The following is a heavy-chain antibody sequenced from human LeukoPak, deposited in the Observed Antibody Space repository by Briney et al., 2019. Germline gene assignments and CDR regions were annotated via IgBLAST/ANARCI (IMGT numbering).Heavy chain of an antibody. CDR3: AREPAAAGKNWFDP. J-gene: IGHJ5*02. D-gene: IGHD6-25*01. CDR2: ISGSSSPI. V-gene: IGHV3-48*04. Sequence: GGSLRLSCAASGFTFSGYSMNWVRQAPGKGLEWVSYISGSSSPIFYADSVKGRFTISRDNAKNSLYLQMNSLRAEDTAMYYCAREPAAAGKNWFDPWGQEPWSPSPQ. CDR1: GFTFSGYS.